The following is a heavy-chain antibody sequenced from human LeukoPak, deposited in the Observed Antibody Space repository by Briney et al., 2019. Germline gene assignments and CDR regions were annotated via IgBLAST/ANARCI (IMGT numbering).Heavy chain of an antibody. CDR3: ARDGKGSVLQFLGGFPRLDV. D-gene: IGHD3-3*01. CDR2: ISAYNGNT. Sequence: ASVKVSCKASGYTFTGYYMHWVRQAPGQGLEWMGWISAYNGNTNYAQKLQGRVTMTTDTSTSTAYMELRSLRSDDTAVYYCARDGKGSVLQFLGGFPRLDVWGQGTTVTVSS. J-gene: IGHJ6*02. CDR1: GYTFTGYY. V-gene: IGHV1-18*04.